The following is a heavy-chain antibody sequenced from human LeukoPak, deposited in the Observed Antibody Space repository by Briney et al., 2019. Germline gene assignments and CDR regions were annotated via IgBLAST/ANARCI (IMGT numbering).Heavy chain of an antibody. D-gene: IGHD3-10*01. CDR3: ARSGWFGEMFDTFEI. Sequence: SETLSLTCTVSGVSISSYYWNWIRRSPGKRLEWIGYIYYNGSTNYNPSLKSRVTISVDMSKSQFSLKLSSVTAADTAVYYCARSGWFGEMFDTFEIWGQGTVVTVSS. J-gene: IGHJ3*02. CDR2: IYYNGST. CDR1: GVSISSYY. V-gene: IGHV4-59*01.